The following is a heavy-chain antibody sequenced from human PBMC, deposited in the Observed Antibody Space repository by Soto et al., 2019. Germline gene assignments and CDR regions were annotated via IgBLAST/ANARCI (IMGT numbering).Heavy chain of an antibody. CDR2: IIPTGST. Sequence: SETLSLTCAVSGASVSGQYWSWVRQPPGKGLGWVGEIIPTGSTTYNPSLKSRLSFSLDTSNNHFSLNLSSVSVADTAVYYCARGGITMAWNYYYYGMDVWGQGTTVT. V-gene: IGHV4-34*01. J-gene: IGHJ6*02. CDR1: GASVSGQY. D-gene: IGHD3-10*01. CDR3: ARGGITMAWNYYYYGMDV.